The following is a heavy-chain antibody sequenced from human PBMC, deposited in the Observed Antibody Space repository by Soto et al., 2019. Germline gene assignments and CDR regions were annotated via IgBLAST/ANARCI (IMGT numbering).Heavy chain of an antibody. J-gene: IGHJ6*02. D-gene: IGHD3-16*01. Sequence: QVQLQESGPGLVKPSQTLSLTCTVSGGSISSGGYYWSWIRQHPGKGPEWIGYIYYSGSTYYNPSLRSRVSLSMDTSKNQFSLKLNSVTAADTAVYYCARGGYYFYYGMDVWGQGTTVTVSS. CDR1: GGSISSGGYY. CDR3: ARGGYYFYYGMDV. V-gene: IGHV4-31*03. CDR2: IYYSGST.